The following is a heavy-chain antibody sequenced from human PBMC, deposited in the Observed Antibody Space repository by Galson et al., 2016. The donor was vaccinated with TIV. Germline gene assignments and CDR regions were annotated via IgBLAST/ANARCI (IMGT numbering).Heavy chain of an antibody. D-gene: IGHD6-13*01. CDR1: GDSISNYY. J-gene: IGHJ4*02. CDR3: ARQSGYGSSWFPYYFDY. V-gene: IGHV4-59*08. CDR2: IYYSGST. Sequence: ETLSLTCTVSGDSISNYYWSWIRQPPGKGLEWIGYIYYSGSTNHSPSLKSRVTISRDTSKNQFSLKLSSVTAADTAVYYCARQSGYGSSWFPYYFDYWGQGTLVTVSS.